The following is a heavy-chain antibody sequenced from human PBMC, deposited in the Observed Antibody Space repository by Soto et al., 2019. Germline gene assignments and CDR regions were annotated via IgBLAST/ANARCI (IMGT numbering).Heavy chain of an antibody. D-gene: IGHD6-13*01. Sequence: QVQLVQSGAEAKQSGASVKVSCKASGYDFTAYDINWVRQASGQGLEWMGWMNPINGATGTARRFQGRVSLSRNTPTGTAYLELNSLRSDDTAVYYCGRGPSPRAPAGGTPYYYAMDVWGQGTTVTVSS. CDR1: GYDFTAYD. CDR3: GRGPSPRAPAGGTPYYYAMDV. V-gene: IGHV1-8*02. CDR2: MNPINGAT. J-gene: IGHJ6*02.